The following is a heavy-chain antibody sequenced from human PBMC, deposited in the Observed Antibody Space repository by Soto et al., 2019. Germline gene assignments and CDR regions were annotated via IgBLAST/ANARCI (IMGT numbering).Heavy chain of an antibody. V-gene: IGHV1-18*01. J-gene: IGHJ4*02. CDR3: ARDTGYCSSTSCSDY. Sequence: ASVKVCCKASVYTFTSNGISWVRQAHGQGLEWMGWISAYNGNTNYAQKLQGRVTMTTDTSTSTAYMELRSLRSDDTAVYYCARDTGYCSSTSCSDYWGQGTLVTVSS. CDR2: ISAYNGNT. D-gene: IGHD2-2*01. CDR1: VYTFTSNG.